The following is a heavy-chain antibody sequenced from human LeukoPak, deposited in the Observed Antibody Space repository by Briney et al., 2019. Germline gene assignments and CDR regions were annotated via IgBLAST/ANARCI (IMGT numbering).Heavy chain of an antibody. D-gene: IGHD1-20*01. Sequence: SETLSLTCTVSGGSISSSSHFWGWIRHPPGKGLEWSGSIYYTGSTYHNSSLKSRLTISVDTSKNQFSLKLSSVTAPDTAVFYCARLDNWNGYYFDYWGQGTLVTVSS. J-gene: IGHJ4*02. CDR1: GGSISSSSHF. CDR3: ARLDNWNGYYFDY. V-gene: IGHV4-39*01. CDR2: IYYTGST.